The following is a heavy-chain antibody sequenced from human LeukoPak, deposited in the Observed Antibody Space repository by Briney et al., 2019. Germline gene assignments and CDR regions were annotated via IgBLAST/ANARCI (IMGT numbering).Heavy chain of an antibody. CDR2: IYYSGST. CDR3: ARTAGSSSWTT. V-gene: IGHV4-59*01. J-gene: IGHJ5*02. CDR1: GGSISSYY. D-gene: IGHD6-13*01. Sequence: KPSETLSLTCTVSGGSISSYYWSWIRQPPGKGLEWIGYIYYSGSTNYNPSLKSRVSISVDTSKNQFSLKLRSVTAADTAVYYCARTAGSSSWTTWGQGTQVTVSS.